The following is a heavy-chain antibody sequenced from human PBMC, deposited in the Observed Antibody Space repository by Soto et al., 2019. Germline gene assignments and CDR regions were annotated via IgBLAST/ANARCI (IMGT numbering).Heavy chain of an antibody. D-gene: IGHD4-17*01. J-gene: IGHJ4*02. CDR2: IIPIFGTA. V-gene: IGHV1-69*13. CDR1: GGTFSSYA. Sequence: SVKVSCKASGGTFSSYAISWVRQAPGQGLEWMGGIIPIFGTANYAQKFQGRVTITADESTSTAYMELSSLRSEDTAVYYCARERRYGGSLTDYWGQGTLVTVSS. CDR3: ARERRYGGSLTDY.